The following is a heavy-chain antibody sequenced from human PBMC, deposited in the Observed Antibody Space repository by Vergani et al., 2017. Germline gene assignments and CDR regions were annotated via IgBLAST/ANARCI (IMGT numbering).Heavy chain of an antibody. CDR2: INPSGGST. V-gene: IGHV1-46*01. D-gene: IGHD3-10*01. CDR1: GYTFTSYY. J-gene: IGHJ6*02. Sequence: QVQLVPSGAEVKKPGASVKVSCKASGYTFTSYYMHWVRQAPGQGLEWMGIINPSGGSTRYAQKFQGRVTITADESTSTAYMELSSLRSEDTAVYYCARDRARSPTMVRGVITQIGDPYYYYYGMDVWGQGTTVTVSS. CDR3: ARDRARSPTMVRGVITQIGDPYYYYYGMDV.